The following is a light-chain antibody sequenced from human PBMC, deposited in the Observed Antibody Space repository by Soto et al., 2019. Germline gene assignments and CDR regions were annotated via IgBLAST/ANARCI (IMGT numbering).Light chain of an antibody. CDR2: GAS. CDR1: QGVSRK. CDR3: QQYHTWPIT. Sequence: DIVMTQSLATLSVAPGERVTFSCRASQGVSRKLAWYQHKPGQAPRLLISGASTGATGIPARFSGSGSGTEFTLTISSLQSEDCAIYYCQQYHTWPITFGGGTKVDIK. V-gene: IGKV3-15*01. J-gene: IGKJ4*01.